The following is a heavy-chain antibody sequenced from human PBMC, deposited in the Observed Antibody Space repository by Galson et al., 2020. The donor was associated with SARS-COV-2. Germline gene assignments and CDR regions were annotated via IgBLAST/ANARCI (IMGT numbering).Heavy chain of an antibody. CDR2: IYYSGTT. Sequence: ETSETLSLTCIVSADSIDRYYWTWIRQSPGKGLEWIGNIYYSGTTNYNHSLKSRVTMSIDTSKNQFSLNLSSVTAADTAVYYCARDPAPLYGDNYYYGMDVWGRGTTVTVSS. J-gene: IGHJ6*02. CDR1: ADSIDRYY. D-gene: IGHD4-17*01. V-gene: IGHV4-59*01. CDR3: ARDPAPLYGDNYYYGMDV.